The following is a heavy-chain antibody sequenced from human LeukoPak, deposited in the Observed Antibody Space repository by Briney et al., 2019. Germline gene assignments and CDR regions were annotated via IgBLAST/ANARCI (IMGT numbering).Heavy chain of an antibody. CDR3: ATDHSMANTAWWFDP. CDR2: INPSGTGT. CDR1: GYTITNNY. D-gene: IGHD5-24*01. J-gene: IGHJ5*02. Sequence: ASVKVSCKASGYTITNNYMHWVRQAPGQGLEWMCVINPSGTGTSYAQKFQGRITMSRDTSTSTVYMELSSLRSEDTAFYYCATDHSMANTAWWFDPWGQGTLVTVSS. V-gene: IGHV1-46*01.